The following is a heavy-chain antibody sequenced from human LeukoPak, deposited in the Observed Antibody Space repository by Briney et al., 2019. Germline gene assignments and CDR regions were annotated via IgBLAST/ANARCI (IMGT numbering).Heavy chain of an antibody. Sequence: SETLSLTCIVSGDFISGYYWGWIRHPPEKGLEWIGYVSFWGSTRYNPSLKSRVTMSVDTAKNQFSLRLSPVTAADTAMYFCARHTRGYNDNAFDIWGQGTMVTISS. V-gene: IGHV4-59*08. CDR1: GDFISGYY. J-gene: IGHJ3*02. CDR2: VSFWGST. D-gene: IGHD5-18*01. CDR3: ARHTRGYNDNAFDI.